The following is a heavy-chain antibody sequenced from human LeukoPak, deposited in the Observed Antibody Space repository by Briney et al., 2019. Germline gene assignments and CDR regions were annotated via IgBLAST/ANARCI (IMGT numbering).Heavy chain of an antibody. CDR2: INHSGST. D-gene: IGHD3-22*01. J-gene: IGHJ3*02. CDR3: ARFTTYYYDSSGYDDAFDI. CDR1: GGSFSGYC. Sequence: SETLSLTCAVYGGSFSGYCWSWIRQPPGKGLEWIGEINHSGSTNYNPSLKSRVTISVDTSKNQFSLKLSSVTAADTAVYYCARFTTYYYDSSGYDDAFDIWGQGTMVTVSS. V-gene: IGHV4-34*01.